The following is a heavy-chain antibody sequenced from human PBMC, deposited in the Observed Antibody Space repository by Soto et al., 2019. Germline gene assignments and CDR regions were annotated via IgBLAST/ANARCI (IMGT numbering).Heavy chain of an antibody. D-gene: IGHD3-9*01. Sequence: EVQLVESGGGLVQPGGSLRLSCAASGFSFNRHWMRWVRQAPGKGLEWVANINQDGSEKYYVDSVKGRFTISRDNAKEALYLQMNSLRAEDTAVYYCARGHYDIVNGYYTPLYWGQGTLVTVSS. J-gene: IGHJ4*02. V-gene: IGHV3-7*01. CDR1: GFSFNRHW. CDR3: ARGHYDIVNGYYTPLY. CDR2: INQDGSEK.